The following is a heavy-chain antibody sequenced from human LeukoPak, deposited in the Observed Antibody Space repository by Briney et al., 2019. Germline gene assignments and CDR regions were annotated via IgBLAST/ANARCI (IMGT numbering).Heavy chain of an antibody. J-gene: IGHJ4*02. V-gene: IGHV3-74*01. CDR3: ARVLIAATGRDC. CDR2: INTDGTST. D-gene: IGHD6-13*01. CDR1: GFTFSSHW. Sequence: GGSLRLSCAASGFTFSSHWMHWVRQAPGKGLVWVSRINTDGTSTSYADSVKGRFTISRDNAKNTLYLQMNSLKAEDTAVYYCARVLIAATGRDCWGQGTLVTVSS.